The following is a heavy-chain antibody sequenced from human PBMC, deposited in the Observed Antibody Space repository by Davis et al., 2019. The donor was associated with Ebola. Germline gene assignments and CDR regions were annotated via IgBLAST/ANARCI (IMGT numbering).Heavy chain of an antibody. V-gene: IGHV4-34*01. CDR2: INHSGST. D-gene: IGHD4-23*01. CDR3: ARANGGTVFGLNI. J-gene: IGHJ3*02. Sequence: SETLSLTCAVYGGSFSGYYWNWIRQPPGKGLEWIGEINHSGSTNYNPSLKSRVTISVDRSKNQFSLKLSSVTAADTAVYYCARANGGTVFGLNIWGQGTMVTVSS. CDR1: GGSFSGYY.